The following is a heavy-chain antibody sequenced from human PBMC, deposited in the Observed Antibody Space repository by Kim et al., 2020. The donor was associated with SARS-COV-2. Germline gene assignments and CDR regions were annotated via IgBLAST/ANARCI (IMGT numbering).Heavy chain of an antibody. Sequence: GGSLRLSCAASGFTFSSYGMHWVRQAPGKGLEWVAVIWYDGSNKYYADSVKGRFTISRDNSKNTLYLQMNSLRAEDTAVYYCAKDRRRYCSGGSCYPEYFQHWGQGTLVTVSS. J-gene: IGHJ1*01. V-gene: IGHV3-33*06. CDR1: GFTFSSYG. CDR2: IWYDGSNK. CDR3: AKDRRRYCSGGSCYPEYFQH. D-gene: IGHD2-15*01.